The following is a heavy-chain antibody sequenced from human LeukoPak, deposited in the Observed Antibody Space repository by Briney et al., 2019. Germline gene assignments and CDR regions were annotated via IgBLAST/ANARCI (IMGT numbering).Heavy chain of an antibody. J-gene: IGHJ4*02. D-gene: IGHD3-10*01. Sequence: SETLSLTXTVSGGSISSYYWSRIRQPPGKGLEWLGYIYYSGSTNYNPSLKSRVTISVDTSKNQFSLKLSSVTAADTAVYYCAASPYYGSGSYYEAPFDYWGQGTLVTVSS. CDR3: AASPYYGSGSYYEAPFDY. CDR1: GGSISSYY. CDR2: IYYSGST. V-gene: IGHV4-59*01.